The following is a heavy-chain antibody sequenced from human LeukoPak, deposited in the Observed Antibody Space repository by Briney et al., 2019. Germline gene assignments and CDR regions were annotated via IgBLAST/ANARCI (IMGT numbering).Heavy chain of an antibody. CDR1: GGSISSSSYY. J-gene: IGHJ3*02. D-gene: IGHD1-26*01. Sequence: SETLSLTCTVSGGSISSSSYYWGWIRQPPGKGLEWIGSIYYSGSTYYNPSLKSRVTISVDTSKNQFSLKLSSVTAADTAVYYCASDWELLRIAFDIWGQGTMVTVSS. V-gene: IGHV4-39*01. CDR3: ASDWELLRIAFDI. CDR2: IYYSGST.